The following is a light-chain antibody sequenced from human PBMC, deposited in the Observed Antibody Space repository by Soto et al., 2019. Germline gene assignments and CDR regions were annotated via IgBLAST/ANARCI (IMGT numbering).Light chain of an antibody. Sequence: QPVLTQSPSASASLGASVKLTCTLSSGHSSYAIAWHQQQPEKGPRYLMNLNNDGSYTKGDGIPDRFSGSSSGAERYLTISSLQSEDEADYYCQTWGTGIVIFGGGTKLTVL. CDR3: QTWGTGIVI. V-gene: IGLV4-69*01. CDR2: LNNDGSY. CDR1: SGHSSYA. J-gene: IGLJ2*01.